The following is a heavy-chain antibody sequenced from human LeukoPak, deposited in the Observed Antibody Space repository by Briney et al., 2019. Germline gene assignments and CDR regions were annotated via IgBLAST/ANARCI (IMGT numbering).Heavy chain of an antibody. V-gene: IGHV4-30-2*01. CDR1: GGSISSGGYS. CDR2: IYHSGST. J-gene: IGHJ4*02. CDR3: ARAATVTLDY. D-gene: IGHD4-17*01. Sequence: SQTLSLTCAVSGGSISSGGYSWSWIRQPPGKGLEWIGFIYHSGSTYYNPSLKSRVTISVDRSKNQFSLRLSSVTAADTAVYYCARAATVTLDYWGQGTLVTVSS.